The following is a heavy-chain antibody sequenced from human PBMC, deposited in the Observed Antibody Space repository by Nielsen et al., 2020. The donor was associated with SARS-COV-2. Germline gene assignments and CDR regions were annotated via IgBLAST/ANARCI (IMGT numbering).Heavy chain of an antibody. Sequence: GESLKISCAASGFTFDDYTMHWVRQAPGKGLEWVSLISWDGGSTYYADSVKGRFTISRDNAKNSLYLQMNSLRAEDTALYHCASFIGYSYGYNYWGQGTLVTVSS. D-gene: IGHD5-18*01. V-gene: IGHV3-43*01. CDR3: ASFIGYSYGYNY. CDR2: ISWDGGST. J-gene: IGHJ4*02. CDR1: GFTFDDYT.